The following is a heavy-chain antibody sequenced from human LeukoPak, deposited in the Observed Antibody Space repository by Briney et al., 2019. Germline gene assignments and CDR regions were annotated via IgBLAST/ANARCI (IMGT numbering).Heavy chain of an antibody. D-gene: IGHD5-18*01. CDR1: GFTFDDYT. J-gene: IGHJ6*03. CDR3: AKEADMAMGGDYYYMDV. V-gene: IGHV3-43*01. Sequence: GGSLRLSCAASGFTFDDYTMHWVRQAPGKGLEWVSLISWDGGSTYYADSVKGRFTISRDNSKNSLYLQMNSLNTEDTALYYCAKEADMAMGGDYYYMDVWGKGTTVTVSS. CDR2: ISWDGGST.